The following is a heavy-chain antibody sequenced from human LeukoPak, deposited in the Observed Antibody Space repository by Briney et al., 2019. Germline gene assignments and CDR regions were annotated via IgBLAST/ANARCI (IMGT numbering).Heavy chain of an antibody. CDR3: AKDPTELGILPMDY. J-gene: IGHJ4*02. Sequence: GGSLRLSCAASGFTFSSYAMSWVRQAPGKGLEWVSAISGSGGSTYYADPVKGRFTISRDNSKNTLYLQINSLRTEDTAVYYCAKDPTELGILPMDYWGQGTLVTVSS. D-gene: IGHD1-1*01. CDR2: ISGSGGST. CDR1: GFTFSSYA. V-gene: IGHV3-23*01.